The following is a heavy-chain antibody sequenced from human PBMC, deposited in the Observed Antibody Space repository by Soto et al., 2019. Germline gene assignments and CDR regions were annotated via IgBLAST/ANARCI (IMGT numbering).Heavy chain of an antibody. CDR3: SKGGRQWLVTSDFNY. CDR2: VSHDGRNT. CDR1: GFTFSDYA. V-gene: IGHV3-30*18. D-gene: IGHD6-19*01. Sequence: VQLVESGGGVVQPGRSLRLSCAASGFTFSDYAMHWVRQAPGKGLEWVAVVSHDGRNTHYADSVKGRFTISRDSSKKTVSLEMTSLRADDRDVYYCSKGGRQWLVTSDFNYWGQGALVTVSS. J-gene: IGHJ4*02.